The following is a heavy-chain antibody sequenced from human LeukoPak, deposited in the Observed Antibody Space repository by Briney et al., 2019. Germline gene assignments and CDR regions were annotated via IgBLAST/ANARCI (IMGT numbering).Heavy chain of an antibody. CDR3: VKDLSGQSGSVEFDY. D-gene: IGHD1-26*01. CDR2: ISGSGGST. V-gene: IGHV3-23*01. Sequence: GGSLRLSCAASGFTFSSYAMSWVRQAPGKGLEWVSAISGSGGSTYYADSVKGRFTISRDNSKNTLYLQMNSLRAEDTAVYYCVKDLSGQSGSVEFDYWGQGTLVTVSS. CDR1: GFTFSSYA. J-gene: IGHJ4*02.